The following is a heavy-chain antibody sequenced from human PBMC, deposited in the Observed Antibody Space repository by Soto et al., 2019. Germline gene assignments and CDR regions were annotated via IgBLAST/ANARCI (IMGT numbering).Heavy chain of an antibody. CDR2: IIPILGTA. Sequence: GASVKVSCKASGGTFSSYTISWVRQAPGQGLEWMGRIIPILGTANYAQKFQGRVTITADESTSTAYMELSSLRSEGTAVYYCARSLYGGNGYFDYWGQGTLVTVSS. CDR3: ARSLYGGNGYFDY. V-gene: IGHV1-69*08. D-gene: IGHD2-15*01. J-gene: IGHJ4*02. CDR1: GGTFSSYT.